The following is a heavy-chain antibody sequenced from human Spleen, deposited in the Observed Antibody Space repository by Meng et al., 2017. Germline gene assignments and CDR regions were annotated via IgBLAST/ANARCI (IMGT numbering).Heavy chain of an antibody. V-gene: IGHV1-2*02. D-gene: IGHD3-22*01. CDR3: ARRYDTSAVDPFDI. Sequence: APVKVSCKASGYTFISYGISWIRQAPGQGPQWMGWTNPNNGDTNYAEKFQDRVTMTREGSISTAYMELSSLRSDDTAVYYCARRYDTSAVDPFDIWGQGKKV. CDR1: GYTFISYG. J-gene: IGHJ3*02. CDR2: TNPNNGDT.